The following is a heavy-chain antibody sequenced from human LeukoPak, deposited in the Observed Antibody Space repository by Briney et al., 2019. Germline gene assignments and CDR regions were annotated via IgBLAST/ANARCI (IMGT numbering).Heavy chain of an antibody. Sequence: ASVKVSCKASGYTSTSYGISWVRQAPGQGLEWMGWISAYNGNTNYAQKLQGRVTMTTDTSTSTAYMELRSLRSDDTAVYYCARDGYNWRVGYYFDYWGQGTLVTVSS. J-gene: IGHJ4*02. CDR3: ARDGYNWRVGYYFDY. V-gene: IGHV1-18*01. CDR2: ISAYNGNT. D-gene: IGHD5-24*01. CDR1: GYTSTSYG.